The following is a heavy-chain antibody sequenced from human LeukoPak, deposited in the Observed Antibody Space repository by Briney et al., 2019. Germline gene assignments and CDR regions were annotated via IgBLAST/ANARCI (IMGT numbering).Heavy chain of an antibody. CDR1: GYTFTSYG. V-gene: IGHV1-18*01. Sequence: ASVKVCCKASGYTFTSYGINWVRQAPGQGLEWMGWISPKNGNTNSAQKLQGRVTMTTDTSTSTAHMELRSLRSDDRAVYYCARESFGETFDYWGQGTLVTASS. D-gene: IGHD3-10*01. CDR3: ARESFGETFDY. CDR2: ISPKNGNT. J-gene: IGHJ4*02.